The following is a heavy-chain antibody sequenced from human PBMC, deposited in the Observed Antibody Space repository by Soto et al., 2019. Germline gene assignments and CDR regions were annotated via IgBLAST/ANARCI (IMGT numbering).Heavy chain of an antibody. CDR3: AKRRGDGYFDL. J-gene: IGHJ2*01. CDR1: GFRFDNYA. V-gene: IGHV3-9*01. D-gene: IGHD7-27*01. Sequence: EVQLVESGGGLVQPGRSLRLSCAASGFRFDNYAMHWVRQVPGKGLEWVSGISWNSDNIGYADSVKGRFTVSRDNAKTALYLQMNSLRAEDTALYYCAKRRGDGYFDLWGRGTLVTVSS. CDR2: ISWNSDNI.